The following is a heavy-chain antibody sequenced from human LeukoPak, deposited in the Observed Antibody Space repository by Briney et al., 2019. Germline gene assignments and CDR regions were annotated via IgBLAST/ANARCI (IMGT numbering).Heavy chain of an antibody. CDR2: ISSNGGST. J-gene: IGHJ4*02. D-gene: IGHD5-12*01. V-gene: IGHV3-64*01. CDR1: XFTXSSYA. CDR3: ARSKSGGYDGFDY. Sequence: XXXFTXSSYAMPWVRQAPGKGLEYVSAISSNGGSTYYANSVKGRFTISRDNSKNTLYLQMGSLRAEDMAVYYCARSKSGGYDGFDYWGQGTLVTVSS.